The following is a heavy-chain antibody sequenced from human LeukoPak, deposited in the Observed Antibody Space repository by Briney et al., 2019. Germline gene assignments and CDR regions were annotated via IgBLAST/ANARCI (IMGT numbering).Heavy chain of an antibody. V-gene: IGHV4-59*01. CDR1: GASISTFY. D-gene: IGHD6-13*01. CDR3: ARGIPEHGTGAFAI. Sequence: PSETLSLTCTVSGASISTFYWTWIRQPPGKGLEWIGYIDYSGSTNYNTALQRRVTISAETSKNQVSLKLTSVTPADTAVYYCARGIPEHGTGAFAIWGQGTMVTVSS. J-gene: IGHJ3*02. CDR2: IDYSGST.